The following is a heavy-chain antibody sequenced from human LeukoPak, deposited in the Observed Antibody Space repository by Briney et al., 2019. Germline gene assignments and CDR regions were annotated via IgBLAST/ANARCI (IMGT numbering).Heavy chain of an antibody. CDR1: GLTFSTYS. CDR2: ISSDSSTI. J-gene: IGHJ4*02. D-gene: IGHD3-22*01. CDR3: ARLRSGYYLFDF. Sequence: GGSLRLSCAASGLTFSTYSINWVRQAPGKGLEWVSYISSDSSTIYYADSLKGRFTISRDNAKNSLSLQMNSLRAEDTALYYCARLRSGYYLFDFWGQGTLVTVSS. V-gene: IGHV3-48*01.